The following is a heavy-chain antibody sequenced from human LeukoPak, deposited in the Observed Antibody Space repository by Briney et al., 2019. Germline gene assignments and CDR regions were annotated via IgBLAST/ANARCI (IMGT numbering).Heavy chain of an antibody. Sequence: SETLSLTCTVSGGSISSGGYYWSWIRQHPGKGLEWIGYIYYSGSTYYNPSLKSQVTISVDTSRNQFSLKLSSVTAADTAVYYCARGYGDYYFDYWGQGTLVTVSS. V-gene: IGHV4-31*01. CDR1: GGSISSGGYY. CDR3: ARGYGDYYFDY. CDR2: IYYSGST. J-gene: IGHJ4*02. D-gene: IGHD4-17*01.